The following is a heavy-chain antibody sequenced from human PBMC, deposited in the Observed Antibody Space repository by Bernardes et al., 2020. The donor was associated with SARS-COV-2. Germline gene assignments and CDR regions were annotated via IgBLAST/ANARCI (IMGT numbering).Heavy chain of an antibody. D-gene: IGHD3-9*01. V-gene: IGHV4-59*01. CDR1: GASIRSYY. Sequence: SETLSLTCTVSGASIRSYYWSWIRQSPDKGLEWIGYLTYSGSTDYNPSLESRVTISGDTSKNQFSLRLNSVTAADTAVYYCARSTVAKAGRLGYWGQGTPVIVAS. J-gene: IGHJ4*02. CDR3: ARSTVAKAGRLGY. CDR2: LTYSGST.